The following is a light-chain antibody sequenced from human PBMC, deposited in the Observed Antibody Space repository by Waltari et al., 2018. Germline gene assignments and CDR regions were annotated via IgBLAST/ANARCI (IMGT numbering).Light chain of an antibody. J-gene: IGLJ2*01. V-gene: IGLV2-14*01. CDR2: EVS. CDR3: SSYTSSSTLI. Sequence: QSALTQPASVSGSPGQSVTISCTGTSSDVGGYKDVSWYQQHADKAPKLLIFEVSYRPSGVSDRFSASKSGNTASLTISGLQAEDEADYYCSSYTSSSTLIFGGGTKLTVL. CDR1: SSDVGGYKD.